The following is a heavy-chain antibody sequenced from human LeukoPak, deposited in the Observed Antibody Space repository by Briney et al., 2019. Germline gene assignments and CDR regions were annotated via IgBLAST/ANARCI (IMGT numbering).Heavy chain of an antibody. CDR1: GYTLTELS. D-gene: IGHD3-22*01. J-gene: IGHJ4*02. CDR3: ASFNPNYYDSSGYYGVENDY. V-gene: IGHV1-24*01. CDR2: FDPEDGET. Sequence: ASVKVSCKVSGYTLTELSMHWVRQAPGKGLEWMGGFDPEDGETIYAQKFQGRVTMTRDTSISTAYMELSRLRSDDTAVYYCASFNPNYYDSSGYYGVENDYWGQGTLVTVSS.